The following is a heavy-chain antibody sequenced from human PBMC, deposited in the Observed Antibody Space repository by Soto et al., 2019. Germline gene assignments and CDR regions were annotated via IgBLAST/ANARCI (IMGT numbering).Heavy chain of an antibody. D-gene: IGHD2-15*01. J-gene: IGHJ4*02. V-gene: IGHV1-46*01. CDR1: GYTFTSYY. Sequence: ASVKVSCKASGYTFTSYYMHWVRQAPGQGLEWMGIINPSGGSTSYAQKFQGRVTMTRDTSTSTVYTELSSLRSEDTAVYYCARDERYCSGGSCYPSFDYWGQGTLVTVSS. CDR3: ARDERYCSGGSCYPSFDY. CDR2: INPSGGST.